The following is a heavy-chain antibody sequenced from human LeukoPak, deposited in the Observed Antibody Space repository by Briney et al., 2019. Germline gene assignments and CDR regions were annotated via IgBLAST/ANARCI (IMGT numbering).Heavy chain of an antibody. V-gene: IGHV3-48*01. D-gene: IGHD3-22*01. Sequence: GGSLRLSCAASGFTFVGYTLTWVAKAPGRGREGVPYIISSSSTIYYADSVKGRFTISRDNAKNSLYLQMNSLRAEDTAVYYCARDYYDSTGKRRRNDAFDIWGQGTMVTVSS. CDR1: GFTFVGYT. CDR2: IISSSSTI. J-gene: IGHJ3*02. CDR3: ARDYYDSTGKRRRNDAFDI.